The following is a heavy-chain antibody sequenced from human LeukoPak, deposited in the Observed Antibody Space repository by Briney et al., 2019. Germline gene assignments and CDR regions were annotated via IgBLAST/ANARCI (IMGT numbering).Heavy chain of an antibody. V-gene: IGHV3-15*07. Sequence: GGSLRLSCAASGFTFTNAWTKSKADGETIDYAAPVKGRFTFSRDDSKNMLYLQMNSLKSEDTAVYYCSTLTSRGLSDSWGQGTLVTVSS. D-gene: IGHD1-20*01. J-gene: IGHJ4*02. CDR1: GFTFTNAW. CDR2: SKADGETI. CDR3: STLTSRGLSDS.